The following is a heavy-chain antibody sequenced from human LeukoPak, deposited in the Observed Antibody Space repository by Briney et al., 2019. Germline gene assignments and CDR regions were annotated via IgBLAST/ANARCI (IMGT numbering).Heavy chain of an antibody. D-gene: IGHD3-10*01. J-gene: IGHJ3*02. CDR2: INPSGGST. CDR3: AREGMVRGVPDAFDI. V-gene: IGHV1-46*01. CDR1: GYTFANYY. Sequence: ASVKVSCKASGYTFANYYIHWVRQAPGQGLECMGIINPSGGSTSYAQKFQGRVTMTRDMSTSTVYMELSSLRSEDTAVYYCAREGMVRGVPDAFDIWGQGTMVTVSS.